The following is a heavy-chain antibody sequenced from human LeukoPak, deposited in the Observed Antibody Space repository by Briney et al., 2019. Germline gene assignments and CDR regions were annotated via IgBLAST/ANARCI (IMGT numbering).Heavy chain of an antibody. CDR2: NNAGNGHT. J-gene: IGHJ4*02. CDR3: GRGRWVATNQAYYFDD. V-gene: IGHV1-3*02. D-gene: IGHD5-12*01. Sequence: GASVKVSCKTSAYSFTPYAVHWVRQAPGQRLERIGWNNAGNGHTKYSQEFQGRLTITRDTSANTVYMDLGSLRSDDMAVYYCGRGRWVATNQAYYFDDWGQGTLVTVSS. CDR1: AYSFTPYA.